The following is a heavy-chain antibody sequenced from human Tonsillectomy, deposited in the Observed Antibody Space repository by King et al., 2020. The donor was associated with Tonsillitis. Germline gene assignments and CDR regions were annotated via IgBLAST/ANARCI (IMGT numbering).Heavy chain of an antibody. D-gene: IGHD4-23*01. CDR2: INHSGST. V-gene: IGHV4-34*01. CDR1: GGSFSGYY. J-gene: IGHJ2*01. CDR3: ARGLADYGGRRYFDL. Sequence: VQLQQWGAGLLKPSETLSLTCAVYGGSFSGYYWSWIRQPPGKGLEWIGEINHSGSTNYNPSLKSRVTISVDTSKNQFSLKLSSVTAADTAVYYCARGLADYGGRRYFDLWGRGTLVTVSS.